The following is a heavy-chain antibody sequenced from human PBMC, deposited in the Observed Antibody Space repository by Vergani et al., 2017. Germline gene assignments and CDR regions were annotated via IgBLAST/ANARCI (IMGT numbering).Heavy chain of an antibody. J-gene: IGHJ5*02. V-gene: IGHV3-7*01. CDR1: GFTFSSYW. CDR2: IKQDGSEK. D-gene: IGHD4-17*01. CDR3: ARDSGYGDYSS. Sequence: EVQLVESGGGLVQPGGSLRLSCAASGFTFSSYWMRWVRQAPGKGLEWVANIKQDGSEKYYVDSVKGRFTIPRDNAKNSLYLKMNSLRAEDTAVYYCARDSGYGDYSSWGQGTLVTVSS.